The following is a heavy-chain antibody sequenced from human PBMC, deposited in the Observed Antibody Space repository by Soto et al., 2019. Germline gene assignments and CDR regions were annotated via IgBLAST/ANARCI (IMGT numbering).Heavy chain of an antibody. Sequence: EVQLVESGGGLVQPGGSLRLSCAASGFTFSSYDMHWVRQATGKGLEWVSAIGTAGDTYYPGSVKGRFTISRENAKNSLYLQMNSLRAGDTAVYYCARGSTVTKNYWYFDLWGRGTLVTVSS. CDR3: ARGSTVTKNYWYFDL. J-gene: IGHJ2*01. CDR2: IGTAGDT. V-gene: IGHV3-13*01. D-gene: IGHD4-17*01. CDR1: GFTFSSYD.